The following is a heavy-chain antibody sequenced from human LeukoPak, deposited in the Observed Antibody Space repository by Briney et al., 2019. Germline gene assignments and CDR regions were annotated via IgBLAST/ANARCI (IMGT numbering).Heavy chain of an antibody. Sequence: GRSLRLSCAASGFTFSSYGMHWVRQAPGKGLEWVAVISYDGSNKYYADSVKGRLTISRDNSKNTLYLQMNSLRAEDTAVYYCAKDFYGDFLYYFDYWGQGTLVTVSS. CDR1: GFTFSSYG. CDR2: ISYDGSNK. J-gene: IGHJ4*02. V-gene: IGHV3-30*18. D-gene: IGHD4-17*01. CDR3: AKDFYGDFLYYFDY.